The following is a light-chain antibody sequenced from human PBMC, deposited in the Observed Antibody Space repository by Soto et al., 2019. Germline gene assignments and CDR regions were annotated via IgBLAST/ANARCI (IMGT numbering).Light chain of an antibody. V-gene: IGLV2-8*01. J-gene: IGLJ1*01. Sequence: QSALTQPPSASGSPGQSVTISCTGTSSVVGGYNYVSWYQQHPGKAPKLMIYEVSKRPSGVPDRFSGSKSGNTASLTVSGLQAEDEADYYCSSYAGSNNEVFGTGTKVTV. CDR1: SSVVGGYNY. CDR3: SSYAGSNNEV. CDR2: EVS.